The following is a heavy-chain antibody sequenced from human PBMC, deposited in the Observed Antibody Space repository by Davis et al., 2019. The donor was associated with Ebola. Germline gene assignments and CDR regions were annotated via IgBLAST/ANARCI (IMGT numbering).Heavy chain of an antibody. J-gene: IGHJ4*02. CDR3: TRQSGTDFDY. D-gene: IGHD1-1*01. V-gene: IGHV5-51*01. CDR1: GYRFTSYW. CDR2: IYPDDSDT. Sequence: GESLKISCKGSGYRFTSYWIGWVRQMPGKGLEWMGIIYPDDSDTRYSPSFQGQVTISVDKSINTAYLQWSGLRASDTAMHYCTRQSGTDFDYWGQGTLVAVSA.